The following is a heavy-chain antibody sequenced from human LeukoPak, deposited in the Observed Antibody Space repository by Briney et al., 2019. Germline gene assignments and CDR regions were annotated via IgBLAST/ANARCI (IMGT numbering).Heavy chain of an antibody. CDR2: IYNGDCAT. J-gene: IGHJ3*02. CDR1: GYSISCYW. D-gene: IGHD2-2*02. CDR3: ASILGYCSGTSCYKSDAFDI. Sequence: FMKICSTGSGYSISCYWHCWGRPIAQEGLEWVWIIYNGDCATRYSPSLQGQVIISADKSISTAYLQWSSLKASDTAMYYCASILGYCSGTSCYKSDAFDIWGQGTMVTVSS. V-gene: IGHV5-51*01.